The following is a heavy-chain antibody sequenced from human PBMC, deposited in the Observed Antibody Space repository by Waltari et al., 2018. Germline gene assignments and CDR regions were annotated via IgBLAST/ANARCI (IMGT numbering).Heavy chain of an antibody. CDR1: GFIFSNQW. Sequence: EVQLVESGGGLVHPGGSLRLSCATSGFIFSNQWMDWVRQAPGKGLGWVANIKQDASESHYVDSVNGRFTISRDNALNFLYLQLNNLRAEDTAVYYCSVSLNYWGQGTLVTVSS. CDR2: IKQDASES. CDR3: SVSLNY. V-gene: IGHV3-7*01. J-gene: IGHJ4*02.